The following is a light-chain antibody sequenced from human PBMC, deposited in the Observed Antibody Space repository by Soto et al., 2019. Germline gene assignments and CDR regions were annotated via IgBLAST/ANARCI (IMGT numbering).Light chain of an antibody. CDR3: QQYNSYSWT. J-gene: IGKJ1*01. Sequence: DIRMTQSPSTLSTSVGDRVTITCRASQNIRGWLAWYQQKPGKAPKLLIYDASTLESGVPSRFSGSGSGTESTLTISSLQPDDFATYYCQQYNSYSWTFGQGTTVAIK. CDR2: DAS. V-gene: IGKV1-5*01. CDR1: QNIRGW.